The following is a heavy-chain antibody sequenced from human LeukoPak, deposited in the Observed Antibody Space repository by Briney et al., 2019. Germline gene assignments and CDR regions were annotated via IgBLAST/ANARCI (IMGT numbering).Heavy chain of an antibody. Sequence: GASVKVSCKASGYTFTSYYMHWVRQAPGQGLEWMGWINPNSGGTKYAQKFQGRVTMTRDTSINTAYMELSRLTSDDTAVYYCARPLGVMVRYPHYWGQGALVTVSS. V-gene: IGHV1-2*02. J-gene: IGHJ4*02. CDR1: GYTFTSYY. CDR2: INPNSGGT. D-gene: IGHD3-10*01. CDR3: ARPLGVMVRYPHY.